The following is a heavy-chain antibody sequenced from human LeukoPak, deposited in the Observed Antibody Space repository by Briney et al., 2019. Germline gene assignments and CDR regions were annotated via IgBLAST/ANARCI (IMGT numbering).Heavy chain of an antibody. CDR3: AKKTESTGEAFDY. CDR2: INPSGGST. CDR1: GYTFTSYY. D-gene: IGHD7-27*01. Sequence: ASVKVSCKASGYTFTSYYMHWVRQAPGQGLEWMGIINPSGGSTSYAQKFQGRVTITRDTSTSTVYMELSSLRSEDTAVYYCAKKTESTGEAFDYWGQGTQVTVSS. J-gene: IGHJ4*02. V-gene: IGHV1-46*01.